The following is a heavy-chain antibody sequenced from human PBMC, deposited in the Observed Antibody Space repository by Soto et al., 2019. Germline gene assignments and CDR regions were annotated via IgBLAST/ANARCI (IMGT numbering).Heavy chain of an antibody. CDR3: ARERDGYSYFDY. CDR2: ISYDGSNK. CDR1: GFTFSSYA. D-gene: IGHD4-4*01. Sequence: GGSLRLSCAASGFTFSSYAMHWVRQAPGKGLEWVAVISYDGSNKYYADSVKGRFTISRDNSKNTLYLQMNSLRAEDTAVYYCARERDGYSYFDYWGQGTLVTVSS. J-gene: IGHJ4*02. V-gene: IGHV3-30-3*01.